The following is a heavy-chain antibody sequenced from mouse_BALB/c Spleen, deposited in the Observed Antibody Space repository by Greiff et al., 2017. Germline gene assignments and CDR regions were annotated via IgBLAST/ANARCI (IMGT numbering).Heavy chain of an antibody. D-gene: IGHD2-10*02. CDR1: GFTFSSYA. CDR2: ISSGGST. CDR3: ARGEYGNYVTWFAY. V-gene: IGHV5-6-5*01. J-gene: IGHJ3*01. Sequence: LKESGGGLVKPGGSLKLSCAASGFTFSSYAMSWVRQTPEKRLEWVASISSGGSTYYPDSVKGRFTISRDNARNILYLQMSSLRSEDTAMYYCARGEYGNYVTWFAYWGQGTLVTVSA.